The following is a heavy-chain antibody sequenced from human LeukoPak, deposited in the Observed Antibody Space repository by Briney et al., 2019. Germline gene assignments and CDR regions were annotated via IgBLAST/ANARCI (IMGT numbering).Heavy chain of an antibody. D-gene: IGHD3-3*01. Sequence: PGGSLRLSCAAYGFTFSSYGMHWVRQAPGKGLEWVAFIRYDGSNKYYADSVKGRFTISRDNSKNTLYLQMNSLRAEDTAVYYCAKDPTSNYYDFWSGYYEDYWGQGTLVTVSS. J-gene: IGHJ4*02. CDR2: IRYDGSNK. CDR3: AKDPTSNYYDFWSGYYEDY. CDR1: GFTFSSYG. V-gene: IGHV3-30*02.